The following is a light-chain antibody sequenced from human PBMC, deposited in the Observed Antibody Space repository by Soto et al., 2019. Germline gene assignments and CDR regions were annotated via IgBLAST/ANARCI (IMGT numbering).Light chain of an antibody. Sequence: DIQMTQSPSSLSASVGDRVIITCRASQSISRSLNWYQHKPGKAPKFLIYAASSLQSGVPSRFSGGGSGTDFTLTISSLQPEDFATYYCQQSYSAPTFGQGTKLEIK. CDR2: AAS. V-gene: IGKV1-39*01. J-gene: IGKJ2*01. CDR3: QQSYSAPT. CDR1: QSISRS.